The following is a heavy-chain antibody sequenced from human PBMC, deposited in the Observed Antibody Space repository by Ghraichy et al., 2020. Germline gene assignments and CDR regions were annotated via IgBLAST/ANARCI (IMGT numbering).Heavy chain of an antibody. CDR3: ASLGSGSPRFLINWFDP. V-gene: IGHV4-34*01. CDR1: GGSFSGYY. J-gene: IGHJ5*02. Sequence: SCAVYGGSFSGYYWSWIRQPPGKGLEWIGEINHSGSTNYNPSLKSRVTISVDTSKNQFSLKLSSVTAADTAVYYCASLGSGSPRFLINWFDPWGQGNLVTVSS. CDR2: INHSGST. D-gene: IGHD3-10*01.